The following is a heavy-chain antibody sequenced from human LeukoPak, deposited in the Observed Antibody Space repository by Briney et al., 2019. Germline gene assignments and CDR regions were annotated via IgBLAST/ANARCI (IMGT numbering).Heavy chain of an antibody. V-gene: IGHV3-23*01. CDR1: GFTFSNSA. CDR3: PKGIYSSGWSYFDY. Sequence: GGSLRLSCAASGFTFSNSAMSWVRQAPGKGLEWVSTLSGGGITTYYAGSVKGRFTISRDNSKNTLYLQMNSLRAEDTAVYYCPKGIYSSGWSYFDYWGHGTLVTVSS. D-gene: IGHD6-19*01. J-gene: IGHJ4*01. CDR2: LSGGGITT.